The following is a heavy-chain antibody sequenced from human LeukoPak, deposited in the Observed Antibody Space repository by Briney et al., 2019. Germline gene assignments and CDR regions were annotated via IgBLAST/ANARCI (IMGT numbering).Heavy chain of an antibody. CDR3: ARLGYYGSGRSFGY. V-gene: IGHV4-34*01. CDR1: GGSFSGYY. D-gene: IGHD3-10*01. CDR2: INHSGST. Sequence: SETLSLTCAVYGGSFSGYYWSWIRQPPGKGLEWIGEINHSGSTNYNPSLKSRVTISVDTSKNQFSLKLSSVTGADTAVYYCARLGYYGSGRSFGYWGQGTLVTVSS. J-gene: IGHJ4*02.